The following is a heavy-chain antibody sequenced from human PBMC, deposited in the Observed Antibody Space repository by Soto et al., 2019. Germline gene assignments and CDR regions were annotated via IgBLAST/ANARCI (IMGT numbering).Heavy chain of an antibody. CDR3: ARLVYLSSSWYASAFDI. J-gene: IGHJ3*02. CDR1: GFTFSSYV. CDR2: IWNDGSNK. V-gene: IGHV3-33*01. D-gene: IGHD6-13*01. Sequence: GGSLRLSCAASGFTFSSYVLHWVRQAPGKGLEWVAVIWNDGSNKYYADSVRGRFTISRDNSKNTLYLQMNSLRDEDTALYYCARLVYLSSSWYASAFDIWGQGTMVTVSS.